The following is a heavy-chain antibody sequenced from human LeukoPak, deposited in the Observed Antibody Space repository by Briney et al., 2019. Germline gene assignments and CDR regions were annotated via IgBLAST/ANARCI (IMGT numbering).Heavy chain of an antibody. J-gene: IGHJ1*01. V-gene: IGHV3-23*01. CDR2: IRAGGGNT. D-gene: IGHD5-18*01. Sequence: GGSLRLSCAASGFTFNNYAMSWVRQAPGKGLVWVSSIRAGGGNTYYADSVEGRFTISRDNSKNTLFLQMNSLRAEDTAVYFFAKSGRYSFNLDMYFQHWGQGTLVTVSS. CDR3: AKSGRYSFNLDMYFQH. CDR1: GFTFNNYA.